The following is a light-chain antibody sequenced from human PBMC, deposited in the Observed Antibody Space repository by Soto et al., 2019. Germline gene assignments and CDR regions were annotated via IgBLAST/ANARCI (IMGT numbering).Light chain of an antibody. CDR2: GNS. CDR1: SSNIGAGYD. J-gene: IGLJ2*01. CDR3: QSYDSSLRGV. Sequence: QSALTQPPSVSGAPGQRVTISCTGSSSNIGAGYDVHWYQQLPGTAPKLLIYGNSNRPSGVPDRFSGSKSGTSASLAFTGLQAEDEADYYCQSYDSSLRGVFGGGTKLTVL. V-gene: IGLV1-40*01.